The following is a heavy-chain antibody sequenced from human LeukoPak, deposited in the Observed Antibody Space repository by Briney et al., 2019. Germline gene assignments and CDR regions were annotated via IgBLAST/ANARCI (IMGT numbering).Heavy chain of an antibody. CDR1: GFTFSSYA. Sequence: PGGSLRLSCAASGFTFSSYAMHWVRQAPGKGLEWVAVISYDGSNKYYADSVKGRFTISRDNSKNTLYLQMNSLRAEDTAVYYCARDREATTLIDYWGQGTLVTVSS. CDR3: ARDREATTLIDY. V-gene: IGHV3-30-3*01. D-gene: IGHD5-12*01. J-gene: IGHJ4*02. CDR2: ISYDGSNK.